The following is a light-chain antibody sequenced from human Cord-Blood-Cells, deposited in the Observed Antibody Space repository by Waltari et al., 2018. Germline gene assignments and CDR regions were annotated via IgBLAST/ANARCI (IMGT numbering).Light chain of an antibody. CDR1: RSDVGYYNT. CDR3: SSYTSSSTYV. CDR2: DVS. J-gene: IGLJ1*01. V-gene: IGLV2-14*01. Sequence: QSALTQPAPASGSPGQSITIPCTGTRSDVGYYNTYPWYQQHPGKAPNLIIYDVSNRPSGVSNRFSGSKSGNTASLTISGLQAEDEADYYCSSYTSSSTYVFGTGTKVTVL.